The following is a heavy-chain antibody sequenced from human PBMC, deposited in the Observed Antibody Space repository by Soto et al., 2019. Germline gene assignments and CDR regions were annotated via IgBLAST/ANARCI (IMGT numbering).Heavy chain of an antibody. CDR2: IIPIFGTA. CDR3: ARARGYSYGPYYYYYGLDV. D-gene: IGHD5-18*01. V-gene: IGHV1-69*13. CDR1: GGTFSTYA. J-gene: IGHJ6*02. Sequence: ASVKVSCKASGGTFSTYAISWVRQAPGQGLEWMGGIIPIFGTANYAQKFQGRVTITADESTSTAYMELNSLRSEDTAVYFCARARGYSYGPYYYYYGLDVWGQGTKVTVSS.